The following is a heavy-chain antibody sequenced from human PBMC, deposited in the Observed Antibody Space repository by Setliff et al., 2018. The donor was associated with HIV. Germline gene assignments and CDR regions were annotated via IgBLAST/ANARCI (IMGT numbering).Heavy chain of an antibody. D-gene: IGHD3-22*01. CDR2: ISAYNGNT. V-gene: IGHV1-18*01. CDR3: ARQHYYDSSGRNLMDV. J-gene: IGHJ6*03. Sequence: ASVKVSCKASGYTFTSYGISWVRQAPGQGLEWMGWISAYNGNTNYAQKLQGRVTMTTDTSTSTAYMELRSLRSDDTAVYYCARQHYYDSSGRNLMDVWGKGTTVTVSS. CDR1: GYTFTSYG.